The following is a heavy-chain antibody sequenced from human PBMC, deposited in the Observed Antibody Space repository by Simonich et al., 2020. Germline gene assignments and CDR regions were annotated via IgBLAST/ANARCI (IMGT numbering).Heavy chain of an antibody. CDR2: INPNRGGT. J-gene: IGHJ4*02. Sequence: QVQLVQTGAEVKKPGASVKVSCKASGYTFTGYYMHWGRQAPGQGLEWMELINPNRGGTNYAQKFQGRVTMTRDTSISTAYMELSRLRSDDTAVYYCASSKRGYNWNDFDYWGQGTLVTVSS. CDR3: ASSKRGYNWNDFDY. D-gene: IGHD1-1*01. CDR1: GYTFTGYY. V-gene: IGHV1-2*02.